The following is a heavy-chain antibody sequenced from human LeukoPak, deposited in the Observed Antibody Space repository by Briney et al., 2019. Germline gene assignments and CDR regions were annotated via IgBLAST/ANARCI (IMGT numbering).Heavy chain of an antibody. CDR1: GGSFSGYY. CDR3: ARGRSGPLYYYYYMDV. Sequence: SETLSLTCAVYGGSFSGYYWSWIRQPPGKGLEWIGEINHSGSTNYNPSLKSRVTISVDTSKNQFSLKLSSVTAADTAVYYCARGRSGPLYYYYYMDVWGKGTTVTVSS. J-gene: IGHJ6*03. V-gene: IGHV4-34*01. D-gene: IGHD2-15*01. CDR2: INHSGST.